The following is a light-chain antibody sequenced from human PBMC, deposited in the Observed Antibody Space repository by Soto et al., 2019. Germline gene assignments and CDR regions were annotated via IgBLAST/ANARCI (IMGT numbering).Light chain of an antibody. CDR3: LQDHVYPYT. V-gene: IGKV1-6*01. Sequence: TQSQASLSASVGDRVVMTCRTSQDISIDLAWYQQRPGQAPQLLIYTASSLHTGVSTRFNGSGSGSDFTLTITSVQPGDCASYYCLQDHVYPYTFGQGTKLEI. CDR1: QDISID. J-gene: IGKJ2*01. CDR2: TAS.